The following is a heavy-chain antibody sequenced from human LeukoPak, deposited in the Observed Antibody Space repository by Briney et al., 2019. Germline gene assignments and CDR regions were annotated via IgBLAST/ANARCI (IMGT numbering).Heavy chain of an antibody. CDR3: ASLPSNTVTHDY. V-gene: IGHV4-59*08. CDR2: IYYSGST. CDR1: GGSISSYY. D-gene: IGHD4-11*01. Sequence: SETLSLTCTVSGGSISSYYWSWIRQPPGKGLEWIGYIYYSGSTNYNPSPKSRVTISVDTSKNQFSLKLRSVTAADTAVYYCASLPSNTVTHDYWGQGTLVTVSS. J-gene: IGHJ4*02.